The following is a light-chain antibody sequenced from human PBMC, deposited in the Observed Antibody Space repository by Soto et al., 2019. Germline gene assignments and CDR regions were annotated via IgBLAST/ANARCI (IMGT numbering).Light chain of an antibody. CDR1: QTISSW. Sequence: DIQMTQSPSSLSASVGDRVTITCRASQTISSWLAWYQQKPGKAPKLLIYKASTLKIGVPSRFSGSGSGTEFTLTSSSLQPDDFATYYCQHYNSYSEAFGQGTKVDIK. CDR2: KAS. V-gene: IGKV1-5*03. CDR3: QHYNSYSEA. J-gene: IGKJ1*01.